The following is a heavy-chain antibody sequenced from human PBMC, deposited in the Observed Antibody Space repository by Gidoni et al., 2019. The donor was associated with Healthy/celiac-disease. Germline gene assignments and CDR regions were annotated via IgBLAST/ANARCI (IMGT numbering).Heavy chain of an antibody. CDR3: TTVGRGELSPPFDY. J-gene: IGHJ4*02. Sequence: EVQLVESGGGWVQPGGSLVLACAASGFTVSNAWMSWVRQAPGKGLEWVGRIKSKTDGGTTDYAAPVKARFTISRDDSKNTLYLQMNSLKTEDTAVYYCTTVGRGELSPPFDYWGQGTLVTVSS. D-gene: IGHD3-16*02. CDR2: IKSKTDGGTT. CDR1: GFTVSNAW. V-gene: IGHV3-15*01.